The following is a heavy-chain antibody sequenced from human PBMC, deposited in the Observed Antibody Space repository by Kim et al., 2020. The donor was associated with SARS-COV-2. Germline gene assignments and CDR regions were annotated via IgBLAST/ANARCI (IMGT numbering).Heavy chain of an antibody. Sequence: ASVKVSCKASGYTFTSYAMHWVRQAPGQRLEWMGWINAGNGNTKYSQKFQGRVTITRDTSASTAYMELSSLRSEDTAVYYCARPMWVAGEQGPSYYYYGMDVWGQGTTVTVSS. J-gene: IGHJ6*02. D-gene: IGHD3-16*01. CDR1: GYTFTSYA. CDR2: INAGNGNT. V-gene: IGHV1-3*01. CDR3: ARPMWVAGEQGPSYYYYGMDV.